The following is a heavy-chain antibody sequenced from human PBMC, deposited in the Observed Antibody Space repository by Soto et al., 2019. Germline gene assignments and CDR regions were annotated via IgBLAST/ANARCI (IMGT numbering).Heavy chain of an antibody. CDR3: ARGFRGGDADGFDP. CDR1: GYTFTSYA. CDR2: INAVNGTT. Sequence: QVQLVQSGAEVKKPGASVKVSCKASGYTFTSYAMHWVRQAPGQRLEWMGGINAVNGTTKYSQTFQGRVTITRDTSASTAYMVLSSLRSEDTAVYYCARGFRGGDADGFDPWCQGTLVTVSS. D-gene: IGHD2-21*02. J-gene: IGHJ5*02. V-gene: IGHV1-3*01.